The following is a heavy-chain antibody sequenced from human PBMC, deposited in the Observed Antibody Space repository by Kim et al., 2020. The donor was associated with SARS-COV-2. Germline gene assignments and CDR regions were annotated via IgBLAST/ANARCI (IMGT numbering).Heavy chain of an antibody. D-gene: IGHD1-26*01. J-gene: IGHJ6*02. CDR2: IYYSGST. V-gene: IGHV4-59*13. CDR3: ARSGYYYFDGMDV. Sequence: SETLSLTCTVSGGSISSYYWSWIRQPPGKGLEWIWYIYYSGSTNYNPSLKSRVTISVDTSKNQFSLKLSSVTAADTAVYYCARSGYYYFDGMDVWGQGTTVTVSS. CDR1: GGSISSYY.